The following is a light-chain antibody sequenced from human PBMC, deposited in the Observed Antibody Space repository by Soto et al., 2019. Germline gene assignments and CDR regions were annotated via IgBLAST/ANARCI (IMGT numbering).Light chain of an antibody. Sequence: DIQMTQSPSTLSASVGDRVTITCRASPSISSWLAWYQHKPGKAPKLLIYKASSLESGVPSRFSGSGSGTEFTLTISSLQPDDFATYYCQQHNTYSSGTVGRGTKVEIK. J-gene: IGKJ1*01. V-gene: IGKV1-5*03. CDR2: KAS. CDR1: PSISSW. CDR3: QQHNTYSSGT.